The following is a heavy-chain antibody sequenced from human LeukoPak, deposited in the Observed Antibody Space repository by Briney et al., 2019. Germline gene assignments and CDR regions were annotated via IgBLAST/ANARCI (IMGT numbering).Heavy chain of an antibody. V-gene: IGHV4-30-2*01. CDR2: IYHSGST. J-gene: IGHJ5*02. CDR1: GGSISSGGYY. D-gene: IGHD4-11*01. CDR3: ARGGNDYRFGWFDP. Sequence: SQTLSLTCTVSGGSISSGGYYWSWIRQPPGKGLEWIGYIYHSGSTYYNPSLKSRVTISVDRSKNQFSLKLSSVTAADTAVYYCARGGNDYRFGWFDPWGQGTLVTVSS.